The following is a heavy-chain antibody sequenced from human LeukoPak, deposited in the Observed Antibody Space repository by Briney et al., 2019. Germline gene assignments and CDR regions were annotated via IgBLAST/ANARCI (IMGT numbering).Heavy chain of an antibody. Sequence: GGSLRLSCAASGFTFSSDGMHWVRQAPGKGLEWVANIKQDGSEKYVDSVKGRFTISRDNAKNSLYLQMNSLRAEDTAVYYCGREGSDWNYYYYYMDVWGKGTTVTISS. CDR2: IKQDGSEK. CDR1: GFTFSSDG. V-gene: IGHV3-7*01. J-gene: IGHJ6*03. D-gene: IGHD6-19*01. CDR3: GREGSDWNYYYYYMDV.